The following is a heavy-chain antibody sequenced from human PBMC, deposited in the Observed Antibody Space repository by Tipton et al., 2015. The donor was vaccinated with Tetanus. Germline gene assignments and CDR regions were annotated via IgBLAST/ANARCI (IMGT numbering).Heavy chain of an antibody. CDR3: ARAHCTDGVCNFDF. CDR1: GYSFTGYW. Sequence: VQLVQSGAEVKKPGESLKISCKGSGYSFTGYWIAWVRQMPGKGLEWMGTIYPGDSDPTYSPSFQGQVTISADKSIKSAYLRWNSLRASDTAMYYCARAHCTDGVCNFDFWGQGALVTVAS. CDR2: IYPGDSDP. V-gene: IGHV5-51*01. J-gene: IGHJ4*02. D-gene: IGHD2-8*01.